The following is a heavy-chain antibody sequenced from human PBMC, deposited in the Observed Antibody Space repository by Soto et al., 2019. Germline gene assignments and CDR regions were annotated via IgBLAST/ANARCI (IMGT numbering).Heavy chain of an antibody. Sequence: GESLKISCKGSGYSFTSYWIGWVRQMPGKGLEWMGIIYPGDSDTRYSPSFQGQVTISADKSISTAYLQWSSLKASDTAMYYCANGKGYCSGGSCYSLYYYGMDVWGQGTTVTVSS. CDR1: GYSFTSYW. V-gene: IGHV5-51*01. D-gene: IGHD2-15*01. CDR2: IYPGDSDT. J-gene: IGHJ6*02. CDR3: ANGKGYCSGGSCYSLYYYGMDV.